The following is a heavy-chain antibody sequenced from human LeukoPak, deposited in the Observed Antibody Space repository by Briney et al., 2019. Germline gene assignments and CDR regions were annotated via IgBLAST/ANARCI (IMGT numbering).Heavy chain of an antibody. CDR2: FDPEDGKT. D-gene: IGHD3-22*01. J-gene: IGHJ4*02. V-gene: IGHV1-24*01. Sequence: GASVKVSCKVSGYTLTELSMHWVRQAPGKGLEWMGGFDPEDGKTIYAQKFQGRVTMTRDTSTSTVYMELSSLRSEDTAVYYCARDWYYDSSGYKAPLSGMDVWGQGTLVTVSS. CDR3: ARDWYYDSSGYKAPLSGMDV. CDR1: GYTLTELS.